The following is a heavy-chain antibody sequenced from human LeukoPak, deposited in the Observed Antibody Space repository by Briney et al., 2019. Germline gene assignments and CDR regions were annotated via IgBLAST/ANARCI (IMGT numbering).Heavy chain of an antibody. V-gene: IGHV4-34*01. Sequence: PSETLSLTCVVYGGSFSGYYWGWIRQPPGKGLEWIGEINHSGSTNYNPSLKSRVTISVDTSKNQFSLKLSSVTAADTAVYYCARERYCSGGSCYSKNWFDPWGQGTLVTVSS. CDR1: GGSFSGYY. J-gene: IGHJ5*02. CDR2: INHSGST. CDR3: ARERYCSGGSCYSKNWFDP. D-gene: IGHD2-15*01.